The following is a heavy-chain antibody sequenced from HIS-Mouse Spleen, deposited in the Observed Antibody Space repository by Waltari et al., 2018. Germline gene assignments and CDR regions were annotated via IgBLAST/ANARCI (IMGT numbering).Heavy chain of an antibody. Sequence: QVQLQESGPGLVKPSETLSRTCTVSGGSISSYYWSWIRQPAGKVLDGIGRIYTSGSTNYNPSLKSRVTMSVDTSKNQFSLKLSSVTAADTAVYYCARDFHDFWSGYYGGDKKHDAFDIWGQGTMVTVSS. J-gene: IGHJ3*02. CDR2: IYTSGST. D-gene: IGHD3-3*01. CDR3: ARDFHDFWSGYYGGDKKHDAFDI. V-gene: IGHV4-4*07. CDR1: GGSISSYY.